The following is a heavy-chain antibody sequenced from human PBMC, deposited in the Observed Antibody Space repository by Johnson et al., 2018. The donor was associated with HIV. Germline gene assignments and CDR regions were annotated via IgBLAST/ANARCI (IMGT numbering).Heavy chain of an antibody. D-gene: IGHD3-22*01. CDR1: GFIFRNYW. V-gene: IGHV3-74*03. J-gene: IGHJ3*02. CDR2: IYSDGSDS. Sequence: VQLVESGGGLVQPGGSLRLSCAASGFIFRNYWMYWVRQAPGKGLVWVARIYSDGSDSAYADSVKGRFTISRDNAQKTLYLQMNSLRAEDTAVYYCARVTMIVVVMQAFDIWGQGTMVTVSS. CDR3: ARVTMIVVVMQAFDI.